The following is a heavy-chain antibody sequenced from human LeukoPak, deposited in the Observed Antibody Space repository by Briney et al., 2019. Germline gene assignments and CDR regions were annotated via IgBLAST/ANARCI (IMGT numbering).Heavy chain of an antibody. CDR1: GFTFSDYY. D-gene: IGHD3-10*01. CDR3: ARGRQRMVRGVWPLDY. Sequence: GGSLRLSCAASGFTFSDYYMSWIRQAPGKGLEWVSYISSSGSTIYYADSVKGRFTISRDNAKNSLYLQMNSLRAEDTAVYYCARGRQRMVRGVWPLDYWGQGTLVTVSS. V-gene: IGHV3-11*01. J-gene: IGHJ4*02. CDR2: ISSSGSTI.